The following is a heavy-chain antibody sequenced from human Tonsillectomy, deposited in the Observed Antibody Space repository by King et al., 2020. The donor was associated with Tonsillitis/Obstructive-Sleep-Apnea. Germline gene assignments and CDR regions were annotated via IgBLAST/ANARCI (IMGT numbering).Heavy chain of an antibody. J-gene: IGHJ3*02. Sequence: QLQESGPGLVKPSETLSLTCTVSGGSISSYYWSWIRQPPGKGLDCIGYIYYSGGTNYNPSLKSRVTISVDTSKNQFSLKLSSVTAADTAVYYSAREGAVMNAFDIWGQGTMVTVSS. CDR2: IYYSGGT. CDR1: GGSISSYY. V-gene: IGHV4-59*01. CDR3: AREGAVMNAFDI. D-gene: IGHD2-8*01.